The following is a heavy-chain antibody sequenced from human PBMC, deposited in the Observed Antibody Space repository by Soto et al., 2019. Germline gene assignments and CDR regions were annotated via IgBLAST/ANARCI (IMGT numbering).Heavy chain of an antibody. V-gene: IGHV4-59*01. D-gene: IGHD3-10*01. CDR3: ARGAPYGSVMDV. CDR2: IYYSGST. CDR1: GGSISSYY. Sequence: QVQLQESGPGLVKPSETLSLTCTVSGGSISSYYWMWIRQPPGKGLEWIGYIYYSGSTNYNPSLKSRVTISVDTSKNHFPLKLSSVTAADTAVYYCARGAPYGSVMDVWGQGTTVTVSS. J-gene: IGHJ6*02.